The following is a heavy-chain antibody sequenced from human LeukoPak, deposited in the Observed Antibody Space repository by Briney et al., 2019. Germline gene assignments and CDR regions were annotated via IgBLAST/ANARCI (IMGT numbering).Heavy chain of an antibody. J-gene: IGHJ4*02. Sequence: SETLSLTCAVSGGSISSSNWWSWIRQPPGKGLEWIGEINHSGSTNYNPSLKSRVTMSVDTSKNQFSLKLSSVTAADTAVYYCARAGKGKRRLDYWGQGTLVTVSS. D-gene: IGHD4-23*01. CDR3: ARAGKGKRRLDY. V-gene: IGHV4-4*02. CDR1: GGSISSSNW. CDR2: INHSGST.